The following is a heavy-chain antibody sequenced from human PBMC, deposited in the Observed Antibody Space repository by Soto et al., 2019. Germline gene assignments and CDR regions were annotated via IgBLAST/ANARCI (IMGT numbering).Heavy chain of an antibody. V-gene: IGHV4-31*03. CDR3: ARDSITDYYYYGMDV. J-gene: IGHJ6*02. CDR2: IYYSGST. Sequence: SETLSLTCTVSGGSISSGGYYWSWIRQHPGKGLEWIGYIYYSGSTYYNPSLKSRVTISVDTSKNQFSLKLSSVTPADTAVYYCARDSITDYYYYGMDVWGQGTTVTVSS. CDR1: GGSISSGGYY.